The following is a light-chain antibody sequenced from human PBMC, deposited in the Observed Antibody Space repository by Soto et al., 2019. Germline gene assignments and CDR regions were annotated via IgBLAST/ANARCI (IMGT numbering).Light chain of an antibody. V-gene: IGLV2-14*01. CDR3: SSFASSGNLDKV. J-gene: IGLJ1*01. Sequence: QSVLAQPASVSGSPGQSITISCTGTSSDVGAYDYVSWYQQHPGKAPKLVIFEVTNRPSGVSNRFSGSKSGNTASLTISGLQAEDEADYYCSSFASSGNLDKVFGTGTKVTV. CDR2: EVT. CDR1: SSDVGAYDY.